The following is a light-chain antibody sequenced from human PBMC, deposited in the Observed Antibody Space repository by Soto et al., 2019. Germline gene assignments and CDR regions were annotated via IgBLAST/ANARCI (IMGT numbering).Light chain of an antibody. V-gene: IGLV1-40*01. Sequence: SVLTQRPSGSGAPGQSVAIACTGSSANIGAAYNVDWYQQLPGTAPKLLIYGNNNRPSGVPARFSGSKSGTSASLAIAGLQAEDEGDYHCQSYDSSLSGYVFGTGTKVTV. J-gene: IGLJ1*01. CDR1: SANIGAAYN. CDR2: GNN. CDR3: QSYDSSLSGYV.